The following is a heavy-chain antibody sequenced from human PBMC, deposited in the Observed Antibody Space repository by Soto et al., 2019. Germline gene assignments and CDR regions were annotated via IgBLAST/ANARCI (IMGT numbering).Heavy chain of an antibody. J-gene: IGHJ6*02. CDR2: INHSGST. D-gene: IGHD3-10*01. CDR3: ARGWGAMVRGVALERRRGVYYGMDV. Sequence: PSETLSLTCAVYGGSFSGYYWTWIRQPPGTGLEWIGEINHSGSTNYNPSLKSRVTISVDTSKNQFSLKLTSVTAADTAVYYCARGWGAMVRGVALERRRGVYYGMDVWGQGTTVTVSS. CDR1: GGSFSGYY. V-gene: IGHV4-34*01.